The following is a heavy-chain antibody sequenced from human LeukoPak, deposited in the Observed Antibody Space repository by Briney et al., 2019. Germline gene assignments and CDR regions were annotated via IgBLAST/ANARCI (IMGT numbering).Heavy chain of an antibody. CDR1: GFPSGGYG. D-gene: IGHD2-2*01. CDR3: ARDVPPNGVVGGAMFDC. V-gene: IGHV3-23*01. CDR2: VSGSAENT. J-gene: IGHJ4*02. Sequence: GGSLRLSCAASGFPSGGYGMSWVRQAPGKGLEWVSTVSGSAENTHYADSVKGRHTISRDNSKNTLYLQMNSLRVEDTAVYYCARDVPPNGVVGGAMFDCWGQGTPVTVSS.